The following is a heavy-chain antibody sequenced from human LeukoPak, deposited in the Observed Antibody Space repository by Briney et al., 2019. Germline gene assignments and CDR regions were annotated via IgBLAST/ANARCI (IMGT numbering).Heavy chain of an antibody. D-gene: IGHD1-26*01. J-gene: IGHJ4*02. CDR2: ISGSGGST. V-gene: IGHV3-23*01. Sequence: GGSLRLSCAASGFTFSSYAMSWVRQAPGKGLEWVSAISGSGGSTYYADSVKGRFTISRDNSRNTLYLQMNSLRAEDTAVYYCARDSKVGATNYFDYWGQGTLVTVSS. CDR1: GFTFSSYA. CDR3: ARDSKVGATNYFDY.